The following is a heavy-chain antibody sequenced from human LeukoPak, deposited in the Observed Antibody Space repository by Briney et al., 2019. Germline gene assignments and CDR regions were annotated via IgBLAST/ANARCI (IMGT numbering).Heavy chain of an antibody. CDR3: ATGIAVTGLDY. V-gene: IGHV1-46*01. J-gene: IGHJ4*02. Sequence: ASVKVSCKASGYRFTNYYMHWVRQAPGQGLEWMGMIKPSGDSTTYAQRFQGRVTVTRDTTTSTVYMEMSSLRSEDTAVYYCATGIAVTGLDYWGQGIPVTVSS. D-gene: IGHD6-19*01. CDR2: IKPSGDST. CDR1: GYRFTNYY.